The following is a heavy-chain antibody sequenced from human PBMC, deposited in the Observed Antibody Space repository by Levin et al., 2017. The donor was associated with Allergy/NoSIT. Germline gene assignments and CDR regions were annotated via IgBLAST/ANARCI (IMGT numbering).Heavy chain of an antibody. Sequence: LGESLKISCKGSGYPFTAYWIGWLRQMPGKGLEWMGVIYPRDSDPIYSPSFQGQVTISSDKSTSTTYLQWNSLKDSDTAIYYCARSIVGTSCWGNWGQGTLVTVSS. CDR1: GYPFTAYW. CDR3: ARSIVGTSCWGN. V-gene: IGHV5-51*01. J-gene: IGHJ4*02. CDR2: IYPRDSDP. D-gene: IGHD1-26*01.